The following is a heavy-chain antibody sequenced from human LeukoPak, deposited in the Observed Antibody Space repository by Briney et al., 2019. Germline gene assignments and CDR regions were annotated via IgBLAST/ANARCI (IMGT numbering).Heavy chain of an antibody. Sequence: GASVKVSCKASGYTFTSYYMHWVRQAPGQGLEWMGIINPSGGSTSYAQKFQGRVTMTRDTSTSTVYMELSSLRSEDTAVYYCARSALDIVVVVAATPYFQHWGQGTLVTVSS. V-gene: IGHV1-46*01. CDR1: GYTFTSYY. D-gene: IGHD2-15*01. CDR3: ARSALDIVVVVAATPYFQH. J-gene: IGHJ1*01. CDR2: INPSGGST.